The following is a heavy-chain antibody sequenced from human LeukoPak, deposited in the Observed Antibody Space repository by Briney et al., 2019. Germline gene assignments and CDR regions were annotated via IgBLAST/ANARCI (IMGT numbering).Heavy chain of an antibody. CDR2: IIPIFGTA. J-gene: IGHJ4*02. CDR1: GGTFSSYA. Sequence: ASVKVSCKASGGTFSSYAISWVRQAPGQGLEWMGGIIPIFGTANYAQKFQGRVTMTRDTSTSTVYMELSSLRSEDTAVYYCARSPAAGDDYWGQGTLVTVSS. D-gene: IGHD6-13*01. CDR3: ARSPAAGDDY. V-gene: IGHV1-69*05.